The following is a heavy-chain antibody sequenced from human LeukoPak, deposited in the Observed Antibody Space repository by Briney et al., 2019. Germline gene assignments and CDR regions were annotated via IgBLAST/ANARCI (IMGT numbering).Heavy chain of an antibody. V-gene: IGHV1-18*01. CDR3: ARLQSHYYYYYMDV. CDR2: ISAYNGNT. J-gene: IGHJ6*03. CDR1: GYTFTSYG. D-gene: IGHD4-11*01. Sequence: ASVTVSCKASGYTFTSYGISWVRQAPGQGLEWMGWISAYNGNTNYAQKLQGRVTMTTDTSTSTAYMELRSLRSDDTAVYYCARLQSHYYYYYMDVWGKGTTVTGSS.